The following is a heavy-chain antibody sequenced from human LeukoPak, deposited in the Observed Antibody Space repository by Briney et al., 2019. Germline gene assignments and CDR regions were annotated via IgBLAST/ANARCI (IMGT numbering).Heavy chain of an antibody. D-gene: IGHD3-22*01. Sequence: SETLSLTCTVSGGSITCGNYYWSWIRQPPGKGPEWIGYIYNSGSTYYNPSLKSRVIISEDTSKNQFSLKLSSVTAADTAVYYCAREKHYGSSGSYYWGQGTLVTVSS. V-gene: IGHV4-30-4*01. J-gene: IGHJ4*02. CDR2: IYNSGST. CDR1: GGSITCGNYY. CDR3: AREKHYGSSGSYY.